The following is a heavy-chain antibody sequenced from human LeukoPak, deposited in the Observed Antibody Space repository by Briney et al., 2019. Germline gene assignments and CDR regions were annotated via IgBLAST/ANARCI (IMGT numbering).Heavy chain of an antibody. Sequence: PGGSLRLSCAASGFTFSSYSMNWVRQAPGKGLEWVAVIWYDGSNKYYADSVKGRFTISRDNSKNTLYLQMNSLRAEDTAVYYCARDASIAARPRYYYYGMDVWGQGTTVTVSS. CDR1: GFTFSSYS. CDR2: IWYDGSNK. D-gene: IGHD6-6*01. J-gene: IGHJ6*02. CDR3: ARDASIAARPRYYYYGMDV. V-gene: IGHV3-33*08.